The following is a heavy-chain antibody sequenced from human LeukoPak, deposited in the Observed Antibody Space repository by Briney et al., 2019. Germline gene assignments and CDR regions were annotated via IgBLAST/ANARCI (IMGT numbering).Heavy chain of an antibody. Sequence: SVKVSCKASGYTFTSYAISWVRQAPGQGLEWMGGIIPIFGTANYAQKFQGRVTITADKSTSTAYMELSSLRSEDTAVYYCARDNRGYCSGGSCYSPYYYYMDVWGKGTTVTVSS. CDR1: GYTFTSYA. CDR2: IIPIFGTA. CDR3: ARDNRGYCSGGSCYSPYYYYMDV. V-gene: IGHV1-69*06. J-gene: IGHJ6*03. D-gene: IGHD2-15*01.